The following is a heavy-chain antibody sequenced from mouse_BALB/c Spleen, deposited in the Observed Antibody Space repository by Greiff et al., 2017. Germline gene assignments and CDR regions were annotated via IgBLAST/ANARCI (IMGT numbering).Heavy chain of an antibody. Sequence: QVQLQQSGPELVKPGASVRISCKASGYTFTSYYIHWVKKRPGQGLEWIGWLYPGNVNTKYNEKFKGKATLTADKSSSTAYMQLSSLTSEDSAVYYCAREGDFYGRYFDCWGQGTTLTVS. CDR1: GYTFTSYY. CDR3: AREGDFYGRYFDC. J-gene: IGHJ2*01. V-gene: IGHV1S56*01. D-gene: IGHD1-1*01. CDR2: LYPGNVNT.